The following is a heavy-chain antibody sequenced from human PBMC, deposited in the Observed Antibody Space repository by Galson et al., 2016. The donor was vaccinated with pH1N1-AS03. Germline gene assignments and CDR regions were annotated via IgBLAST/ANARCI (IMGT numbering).Heavy chain of an antibody. Sequence: LRLSCAASGFTFSYYGVHWVRQAPGKGLEWVASIRNDGSNEHYADSVKGRFTISRDNSKNTLHLQMNSLTPEDTAVYYCAKDQGGSGRPGYWGQGTLVTVSS. J-gene: IGHJ4*02. CDR3: AKDQGGSGRPGY. CDR1: GFTFSYYG. D-gene: IGHD3-10*01. CDR2: IRNDGSNE. V-gene: IGHV3-30*02.